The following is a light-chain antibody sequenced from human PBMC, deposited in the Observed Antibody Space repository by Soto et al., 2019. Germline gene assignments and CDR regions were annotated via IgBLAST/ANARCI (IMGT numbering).Light chain of an antibody. CDR1: QSVSGN. CDR3: QQYNNWPPS. CDR2: GAS. Sequence: EIVMTQSPATLSVSPGERATLSCRASQSVSGNLAWYQQKPGQAPRLLIYGASSRATGIPARFSGSGSGTESTLTISSLQSEDFAVYYCQQYNNWPPSFGQGTKVEIK. V-gene: IGKV3-15*01. J-gene: IGKJ1*01.